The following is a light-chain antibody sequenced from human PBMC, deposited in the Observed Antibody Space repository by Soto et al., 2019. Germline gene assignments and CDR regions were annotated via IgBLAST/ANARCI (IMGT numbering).Light chain of an antibody. J-gene: IGKJ1*01. CDR1: QSISSW. V-gene: IGKV1-5*03. Sequence: QSPSTLSASVGDRVTITCRASQSISSWLAWYQQKPGKAPKLLINKASSLESGVPSRFSGSGSGTEFTLTISSLQPDDFATYYCQQYKSHRRTFGQGTKVDIK. CDR2: KAS. CDR3: QQYKSHRRT.